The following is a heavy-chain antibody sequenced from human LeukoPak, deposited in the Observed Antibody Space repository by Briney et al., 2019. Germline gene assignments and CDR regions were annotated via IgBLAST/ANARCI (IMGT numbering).Heavy chain of an antibody. CDR3: AREGPRGNSQFDY. CDR1: GFTVNSNY. J-gene: IGHJ4*02. Sequence: GGSLRLSCAASGFTVNSNYMNWVRQAPGKGLEWVSVVYSDDTTYYADSVKGRLTISRDNSKNTLYLQMNSLRAEDTAIYYCAREGPRGNSQFDYWGQGTLVTVSS. D-gene: IGHD2/OR15-2a*01. V-gene: IGHV3-53*01. CDR2: VYSDDTT.